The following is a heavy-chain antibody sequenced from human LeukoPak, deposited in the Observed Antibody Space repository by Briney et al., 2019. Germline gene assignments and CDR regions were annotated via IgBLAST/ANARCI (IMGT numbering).Heavy chain of an antibody. CDR1: GGSFSGYY. Sequence: SETLSLTCAVYGGSFSGYYWSWIRQPPGKGLEWIGEINHSGSTNYNPSLKSRVTISVDTSKNQFSLKLSSVTAADTAMYYCARQQNNWNFGSFDYWGQGTLVTVSS. CDR2: INHSGST. D-gene: IGHD1-7*01. J-gene: IGHJ4*02. V-gene: IGHV4-34*01. CDR3: ARQQNNWNFGSFDY.